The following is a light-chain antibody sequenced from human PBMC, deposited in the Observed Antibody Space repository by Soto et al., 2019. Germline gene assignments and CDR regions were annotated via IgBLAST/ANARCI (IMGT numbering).Light chain of an antibody. V-gene: IGKV3-15*01. CDR2: GAS. J-gene: IGKJ1*01. CDR1: QNVGSG. Sequence: MVMTQSPATLSVSPVESGTVSCGASQNVGSGLAWYQQKPGQAPRLLIYGASTRATGIPARFSGSGSGTDYSLTITSLEPEDFAVYYCQQRSNWPRTFGQGTKVDI. CDR3: QQRSNWPRT.